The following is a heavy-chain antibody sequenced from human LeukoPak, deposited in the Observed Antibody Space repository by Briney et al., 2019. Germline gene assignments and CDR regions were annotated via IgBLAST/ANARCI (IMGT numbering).Heavy chain of an antibody. CDR3: ATEVGTPDIRSAFDI. D-gene: IGHD2-15*01. CDR2: ISSSSTI. CDR1: GFTFSDYY. Sequence: NSGGSLRLSCAASGFTFSDYYMNWVPQAPGKGLEWVSSISSSSTIYYADSVKGRFTISRDNAKNSLYLQMNSLRAEDTAVYYCATEVGTPDIRSAFDIWGQGTMVTVSS. J-gene: IGHJ3*02. V-gene: IGHV3-69-1*01.